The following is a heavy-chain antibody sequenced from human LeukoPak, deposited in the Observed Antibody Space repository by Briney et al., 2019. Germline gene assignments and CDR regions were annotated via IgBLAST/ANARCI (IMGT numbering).Heavy chain of an antibody. CDR1: GFTFSSYW. V-gene: IGHV3-7*01. D-gene: IGHD3-16*01. CDR3: ARVCIPFSHLDAFDI. J-gene: IGHJ3*02. Sequence: PGGSLRLSCAASGFTFSSYWMSWVRQAPGKGLEWVANIKQDGREKYYVASVKGRFTISRDNAKNSLYLQMNSLRAEDTAVYYCARVCIPFSHLDAFDIWGQGTMVTVSS. CDR2: IKQDGREK.